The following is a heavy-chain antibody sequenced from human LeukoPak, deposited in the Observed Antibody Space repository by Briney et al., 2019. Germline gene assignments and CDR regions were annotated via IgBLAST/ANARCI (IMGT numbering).Heavy chain of an antibody. CDR2: INADGSER. CDR1: GFTVSQHW. CDR3: ARGHYGLDI. Sequence: GGSLSLSCVASGFTVSQHWTTWVRQAPGKGLEWVPHINADGSERASVDSGTGRFTISKDNPKNSVYLKLSALRAKDTVRYSFARGHYGLDIWGQGTMVTVSS. V-gene: IGHV3-7*01. D-gene: IGHD4-17*01. J-gene: IGHJ3*02.